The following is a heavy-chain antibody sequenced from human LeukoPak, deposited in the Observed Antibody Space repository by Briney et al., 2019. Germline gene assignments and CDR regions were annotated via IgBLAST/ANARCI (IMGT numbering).Heavy chain of an antibody. CDR1: GYTFTNYA. CDR2: INTNTGNP. J-gene: IGHJ6*02. CDR3: AKLLGKDHYYGMDV. Sequence: ASVKVFCKASGYTFTNYAMNWVRQAPGQGLEWMGWINTNTGNPTYAQGFTGRFVFSLDTSVSTAYLQISSLKGEDTAVYYCAKLLGKDHYYGMDVWGQGTTVTVSS. V-gene: IGHV7-4-1*02. D-gene: IGHD7-27*01.